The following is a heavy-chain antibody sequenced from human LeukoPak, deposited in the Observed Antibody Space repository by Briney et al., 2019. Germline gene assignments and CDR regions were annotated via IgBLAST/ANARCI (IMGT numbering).Heavy chain of an antibody. J-gene: IGHJ6*02. D-gene: IGHD3-10*01. CDR1: GFTFDDYA. V-gene: IGHV3-9*01. Sequence: SLRLSCAASGFTFDDYAMHWVRQAPGKGLEWVSGISWNSGSVGYADSVKGRFTISRDNAKNSLYLQMNSLRAEDTALYYCAKDLYGSGTYYYGMDVWGQGTTVTVSS. CDR3: AKDLYGSGTYYYGMDV. CDR2: ISWNSGSV.